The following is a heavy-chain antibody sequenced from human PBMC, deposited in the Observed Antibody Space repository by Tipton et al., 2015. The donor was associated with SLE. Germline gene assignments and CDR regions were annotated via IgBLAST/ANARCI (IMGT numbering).Heavy chain of an antibody. V-gene: IGHV4-59*12. Sequence: TLSLTCSVSGGSINDYYWSWIRQPPGKGLEWIGYIYYSGTTNYNPSLKSRVTISVDTSKNQFSLKLTSVTAADTAVYYCARDHVDYSGSYWDWGQGTRVTVSS. CDR3: ARDHVDYSGSYWD. D-gene: IGHD1-26*01. J-gene: IGHJ4*02. CDR1: GGSINDYY. CDR2: IYYSGTT.